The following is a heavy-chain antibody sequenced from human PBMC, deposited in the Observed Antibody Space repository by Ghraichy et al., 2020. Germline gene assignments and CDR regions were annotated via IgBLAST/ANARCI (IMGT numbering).Heavy chain of an antibody. J-gene: IGHJ6*02. CDR2: IKQDGSEK. D-gene: IGHD2-15*01. CDR1: GFTFSSYW. Sequence: GGSLRLSCAASGFTFSSYWMSWVRQAPGKGLEWVANIKQDGSEKYYVDSVKGRFTISRDNAKNSLYLQMNSLRAEDTAVYYCAREAVHDGDIVVVVAAGRYYGMDVWGQGTTVTVSS. V-gene: IGHV3-7*01. CDR3: AREAVHDGDIVVVVAAGRYYGMDV.